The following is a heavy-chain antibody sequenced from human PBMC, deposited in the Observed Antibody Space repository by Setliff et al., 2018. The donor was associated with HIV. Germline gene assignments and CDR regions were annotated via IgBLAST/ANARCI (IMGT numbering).Heavy chain of an antibody. D-gene: IGHD6-6*01. J-gene: IGHJ3*02. CDR1: AFTFSSYS. CDR2: ISSGSTYI. V-gene: IGHV3-21*01. Sequence: PGGSLRLSCAASAFTFSSYSMNWVRQAPGKGLEWVSSISSGSTYIYYADSVRGRFTISRDNAKNSLFLQMNSLRPEHTAIYYCARTGLSSIAAIRDAFDIWGQGTMVTASS. CDR3: ARTGLSSIAAIRDAFDI.